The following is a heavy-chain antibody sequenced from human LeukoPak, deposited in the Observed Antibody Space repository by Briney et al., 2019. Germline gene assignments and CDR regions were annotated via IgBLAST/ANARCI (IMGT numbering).Heavy chain of an antibody. D-gene: IGHD3-16*01. J-gene: IGHJ5*02. CDR1: GFIFTSNR. CDR3: TRGLGEHGGVSDR. CDR2: IKHDGSEQ. Sequence: PGGSLRLSCAASGFIFTSNRMNWVRQAPGKGLEWVANIKHDGSEQIYVDSVKGRFTISRDNAKDSVYLQMNSLRVEDTAVYYCTRGLGEHGGVSDRWGQGTLVIVS. V-gene: IGHV3-7*01.